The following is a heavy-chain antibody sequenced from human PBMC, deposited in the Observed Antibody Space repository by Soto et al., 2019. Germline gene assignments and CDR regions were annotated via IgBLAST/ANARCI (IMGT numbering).Heavy chain of an antibody. Sequence: SETLSLTCTVSGGSISSSSYYWGWIRQPPGKGLEWIGSIFYSGSTYYNPSLKSRVTISVDTSKNQFSLKLSSVTAADTAVYYCARAPVRLGDHPPYYFDYWGQGTLVTVSS. CDR2: IFYSGST. CDR1: GGSISSSSYY. V-gene: IGHV4-39*01. J-gene: IGHJ4*02. CDR3: ARAPVRLGDHPPYYFDY. D-gene: IGHD3-16*01.